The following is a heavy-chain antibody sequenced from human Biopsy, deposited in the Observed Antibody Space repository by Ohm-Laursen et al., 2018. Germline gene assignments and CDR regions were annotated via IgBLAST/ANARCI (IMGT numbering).Heavy chain of an antibody. CDR1: GGTFQKYG. D-gene: IGHD1-1*01. J-gene: IGHJ4*02. CDR3: AADINAWNVNY. Sequence: SVKASCKASGGTFQKYGVTWVRQAPGQGLEWMGGIIPMLGTVQYARKLRGRVTITADKPTSTAYMEVWRLRSDDTAVYYCAADINAWNVNYWGQGTQVIVSS. CDR2: IIPMLGTV. V-gene: IGHV1-69*10.